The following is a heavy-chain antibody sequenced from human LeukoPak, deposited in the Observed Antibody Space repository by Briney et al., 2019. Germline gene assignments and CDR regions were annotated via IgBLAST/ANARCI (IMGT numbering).Heavy chain of an antibody. D-gene: IGHD2-2*01. CDR3: AREGTYCSRTSCYDSFLDY. V-gene: IGHV4-59*12. CDR1: GGSISSYY. Sequence: PSETLSLTCTVSGGSISSYYWSRIRQPPGKGLEWIGYIYYSGSTNYNPSLKTRVTMSVDTSKNQFSLRLSSVTAADTAVYYCAREGTYCSRTSCYDSFLDYWGQGTLVTVSS. CDR2: IYYSGST. J-gene: IGHJ4*02.